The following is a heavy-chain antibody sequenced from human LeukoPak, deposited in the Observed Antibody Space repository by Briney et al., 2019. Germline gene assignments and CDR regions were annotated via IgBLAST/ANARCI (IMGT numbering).Heavy chain of an antibody. CDR2: ISGSGGST. D-gene: IGHD3-22*01. CDR1: GFTFSSYA. J-gene: IGHJ4*02. V-gene: IGHV3-23*01. CDR3: AKDTYYYDSSGYYYHY. Sequence: PGGSLRLSCAASGFTFSSYAMSWVRQAPGKGLEWVSAISGSGGSTYYADSVKGRFTISRDNSKNTLYLQTNSLRAEDTAVYYCAKDTYYYDSSGYYYHYWGQGTLVTVSS.